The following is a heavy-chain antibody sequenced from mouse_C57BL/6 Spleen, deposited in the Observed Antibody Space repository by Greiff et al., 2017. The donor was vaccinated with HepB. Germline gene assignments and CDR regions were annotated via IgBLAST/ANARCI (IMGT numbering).Heavy chain of an antibody. CDR2: ISYDGSN. CDR3: AREGDYDGGVGYVDV. D-gene: IGHD2-4*01. J-gene: IGHJ1*03. Sequence: EVKLVESGPGLVKPSQSLSLSCSVSGYSFTSCYFWNLIRQPPGNILEWMGYISYDGSNNYNPSLKNRISITPDTSKNPFFLKLNSETTEDTATYYCAREGDYDGGVGYVDVWGTGTTVTVAS. CDR1: GYSFTSCYF. V-gene: IGHV3-6*01.